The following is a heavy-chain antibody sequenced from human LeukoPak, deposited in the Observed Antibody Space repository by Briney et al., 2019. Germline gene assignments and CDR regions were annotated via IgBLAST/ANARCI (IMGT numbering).Heavy chain of an antibody. V-gene: IGHV4-30-2*01. CDR3: ARGTGTISPFDY. CDR2: IYHSGST. Sequence: PSETPSLTCAVSGGSISSGGYSWSWIRQPPGKGLEWIGYIYHSGSTYYNPSLKSRVTISVDRSKSQFSLKLSSVTAADTAVYYCARGTGTISPFDYWGQGTLVTVSS. J-gene: IGHJ4*02. CDR1: GGSISSGGYS. D-gene: IGHD1-7*01.